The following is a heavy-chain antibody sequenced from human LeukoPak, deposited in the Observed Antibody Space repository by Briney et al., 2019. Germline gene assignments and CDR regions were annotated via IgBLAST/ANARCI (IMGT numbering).Heavy chain of an antibody. CDR1: GFTFSSYA. Sequence: GSLRLSCAASGFTFSSYAMHWVRQAPGKGLEWVAVISYDGSNKYYADSVKGRFTISRDNSKNTLYLQMNSLRAEDTAVYYCARLDYYYGMDVWGQGTTVTVSS. V-gene: IGHV3-30-3*01. CDR2: ISYDGSNK. J-gene: IGHJ6*02. CDR3: ARLDYYYGMDV.